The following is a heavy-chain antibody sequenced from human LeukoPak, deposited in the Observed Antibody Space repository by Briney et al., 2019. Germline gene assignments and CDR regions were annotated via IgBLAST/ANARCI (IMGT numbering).Heavy chain of an antibody. D-gene: IGHD3-16*01. J-gene: IGHJ4*02. CDR1: GYTFTGYY. CDR2: ISTYNGGT. Sequence: GASVKVSCKASGYTFTGYYMHWVRQAPGQGLEWMGWISTYNGGTNYAQKLQGRVTMTTDTSTNTAYMELRSLRSDDTAVYYCAREGLGELTLDYWGQGTLVTVSS. CDR3: AREGLGELTLDY. V-gene: IGHV1-18*04.